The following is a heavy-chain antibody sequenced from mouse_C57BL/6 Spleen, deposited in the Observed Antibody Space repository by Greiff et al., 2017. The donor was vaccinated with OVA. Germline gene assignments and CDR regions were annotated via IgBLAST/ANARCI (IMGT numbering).Heavy chain of an antibody. D-gene: IGHD1-1*02. V-gene: IGHV1-4*01. CDR3: ARQDRGFAY. CDR2: INPSSGYT. J-gene: IGHJ3*01. CDR1: GYTFTSYT. Sequence: VQLKQSGAELARPGASVKMSCKASGYTFTSYTMHWVKQRPGQGLEWIGYINPSSGYTKYNQKFKDKATLTADKSSSTAYMQLSSLTSEDSAVYYCARQDRGFAYWGQGTLVTVSA.